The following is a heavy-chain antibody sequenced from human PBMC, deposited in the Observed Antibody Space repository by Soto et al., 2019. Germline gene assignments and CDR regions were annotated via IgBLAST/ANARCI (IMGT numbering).Heavy chain of an antibody. J-gene: IGHJ4*02. CDR2: IYYSGST. D-gene: IGHD5-18*01. V-gene: IGHV4-31*03. Sequence: QVQLQESGPGLVKPSQTLSLTCTVSGGSISSGGYYWSWIRQHPGKGLEWIGYIYYSGSTYYNPSLKSRVTISVDTSKNQFSLKLSSVTAADTAVYYCERGTYGYGLGVPLTFDYWGQGTLVTVSS. CDR3: ERGTYGYGLGVPLTFDY. CDR1: GGSISSGGYY.